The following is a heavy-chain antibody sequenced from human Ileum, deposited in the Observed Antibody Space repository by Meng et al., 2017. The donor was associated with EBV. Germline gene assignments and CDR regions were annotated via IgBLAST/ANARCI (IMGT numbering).Heavy chain of an antibody. D-gene: IGHD3-10*01. CDR1: GDSVSGSDW. Sequence: QVSLPESGPGLVKPSGTLSLTCAVSGDSVSGSDWWSWVRQPPGKGLEWIGEVYHDGATNYHPSLKSRVTISLDKSKNEVNLHLNSLTAADTAVYFCARSSPIVRGLDYWGQGTLVTVSS. CDR3: ARSSPIVRGLDY. CDR2: VYHDGAT. J-gene: IGHJ4*02. V-gene: IGHV4-4*02.